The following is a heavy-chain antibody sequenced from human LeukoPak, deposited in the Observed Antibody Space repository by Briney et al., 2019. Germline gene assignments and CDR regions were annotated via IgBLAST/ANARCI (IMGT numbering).Heavy chain of an antibody. CDR2: IKQDGSEK. D-gene: IGHD5-24*01. Sequence: GGSLRLSCAASGFTFSSYWMSWVRQAPGKGLEWVANIKQDGSEKYYVDSVKGRFTISRDNAKNSLYLQMNSLRAEDTAVYYCARDSTPPSRDGYNFAAFDIWGQGTMVTVSS. CDR3: ARDSTPPSRDGYNFAAFDI. CDR1: GFTFSSYW. V-gene: IGHV3-7*01. J-gene: IGHJ3*02.